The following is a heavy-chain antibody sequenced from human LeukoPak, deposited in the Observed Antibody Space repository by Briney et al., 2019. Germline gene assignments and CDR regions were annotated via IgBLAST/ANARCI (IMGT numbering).Heavy chain of an antibody. V-gene: IGHV5-51*01. CDR2: IYPGDSDT. J-gene: IGHJ4*02. CDR1: GYSFTSYW. CDR3: ARASLRFLEWPHPRGPVLEKKHFDY. D-gene: IGHD3-3*01. Sequence: GESLKISCKGSGYSFTSYWIGWVRQMPGKGLDWMGIIYPGDSDTRYSPSFQGQVTISADKSISTAYLQWSSLKASDTTMYYCARASLRFLEWPHPRGPVLEKKHFDYWGQGTLVTVSS.